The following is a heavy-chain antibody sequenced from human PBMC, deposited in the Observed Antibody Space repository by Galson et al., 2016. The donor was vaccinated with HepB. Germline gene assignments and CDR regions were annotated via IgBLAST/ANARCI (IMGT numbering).Heavy chain of an antibody. V-gene: IGHV3-64D*09. Sequence: SLRLSCAASGFTFSSYVMFWVRQAPGKGLEFVSAIGSDGRSTHYADSLRGRFTVSRDNSKNMLYLQMSSLRAEDTAVYYCGKYEFDYRGQGTLVTVSS. J-gene: IGHJ4*02. CDR1: GFTFSSYV. CDR2: IGSDGRST. CDR3: GKYEFDY. D-gene: IGHD3-3*01.